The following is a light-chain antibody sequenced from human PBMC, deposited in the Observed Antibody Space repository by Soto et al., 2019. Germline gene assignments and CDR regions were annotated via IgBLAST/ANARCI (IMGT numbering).Light chain of an antibody. CDR2: GAS. J-gene: IGKJ2*01. CDR1: QSVSSN. CDR3: QQYNNWPPLYT. Sequence: EIVMTQSPATLSVSPGARATLSCRASQSVSSNLAWYQQKPGQAPRLLIYGASTRATGIPARFSGSGSGTEFTLPISSLQSEDFAVYYCQQYNNWPPLYTFGQGTKLEIK. V-gene: IGKV3-15*01.